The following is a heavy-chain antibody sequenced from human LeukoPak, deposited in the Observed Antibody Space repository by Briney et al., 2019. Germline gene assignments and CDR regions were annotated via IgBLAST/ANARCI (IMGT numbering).Heavy chain of an antibody. J-gene: IGHJ4*02. CDR3: ASEDTAMVSYPGLDY. CDR2: ISSSSSYI. Sequence: GGSLRLSCAASGFTFSSYSMNWVRQAPGKGLEWVSSISSSSSYIYYADSVKGRFTISRDNAKNSLYLQMNSLRAEDTAVYYCASEDTAMVSYPGLDYWGQGTLVTVSS. CDR1: GFTFSSYS. V-gene: IGHV3-21*01. D-gene: IGHD5-18*01.